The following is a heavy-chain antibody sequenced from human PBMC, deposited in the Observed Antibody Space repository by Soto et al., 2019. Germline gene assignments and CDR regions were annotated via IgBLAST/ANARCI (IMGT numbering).Heavy chain of an antibody. CDR1: GGSISSYY. CDR2: IYYSGST. CDR3: ARAVWELLHFDY. Sequence: SETLSLTCTVSGGSISSYYWSWIRQPPGKGLEWIGYIYYSGSTNYNPSLKSRVTISVDTSKNQFSLKLSSVTAADTAVYYCARAVWELLHFDYWGQGTLVTVSS. J-gene: IGHJ4*02. V-gene: IGHV4-59*01. D-gene: IGHD1-26*01.